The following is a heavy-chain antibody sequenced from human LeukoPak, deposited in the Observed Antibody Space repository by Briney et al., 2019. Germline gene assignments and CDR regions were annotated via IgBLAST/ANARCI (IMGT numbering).Heavy chain of an antibody. CDR1: GGSISSHH. Sequence: SETLSLTCTVSGGSISSHHWSWIRQPPRKGLEWIGYIYYSGSTNYNPSLKSRVPISVDTSKNQFSLKLSSVTAADTAVYYCARDRYSSGWYGSGAFDIWGQGTMVTVSS. CDR2: IYYSGST. J-gene: IGHJ3*02. D-gene: IGHD6-19*01. CDR3: ARDRYSSGWYGSGAFDI. V-gene: IGHV4-59*11.